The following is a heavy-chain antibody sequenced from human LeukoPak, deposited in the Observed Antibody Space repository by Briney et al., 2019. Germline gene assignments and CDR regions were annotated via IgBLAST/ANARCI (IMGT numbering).Heavy chain of an antibody. V-gene: IGHV4-34*01. J-gene: IGHJ4*02. CDR1: GGSFSGYY. CDR2: INHSGST. CDR3: ARAPYCSSTSCYFFDY. D-gene: IGHD2-2*01. Sequence: SATLSLTCAVYGGSFSGYYWSWIRQPPGKGLEWIGEINHSGSTNYNPSLKSRVTISVDTSKNQFSLKLSSVTAADTAVYYCARAPYCSSTSCYFFDYWGQGTLVTVSS.